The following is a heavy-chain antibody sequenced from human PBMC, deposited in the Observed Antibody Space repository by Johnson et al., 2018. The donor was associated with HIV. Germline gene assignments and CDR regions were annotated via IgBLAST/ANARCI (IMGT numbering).Heavy chain of an antibody. J-gene: IGHJ3*02. V-gene: IGHV3-30-3*01. D-gene: IGHD3-22*01. CDR1: GFTFSSYS. CDR3: ARGLVLYLDLGWDDAFDI. Sequence: QMQLVESGGGVVQPGRSLRLSCAASGFTFSSYSVHWVRQAPGKGLEWVAVISFDGYNKYYADSVKGRFTISRDSSEKTLYLQMNILGPGDTAVYYCARGLVLYLDLGWDDAFDIGGQGTMVTVAS. CDR2: ISFDGYNK.